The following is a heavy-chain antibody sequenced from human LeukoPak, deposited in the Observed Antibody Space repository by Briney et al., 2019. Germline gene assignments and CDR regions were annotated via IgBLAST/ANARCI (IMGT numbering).Heavy chain of an antibody. J-gene: IGHJ6*02. Sequence: GGSLRLSCAASGFTFSSYWMHWVRQAPGKGLVWVSRINSDGSSTSYADSVKGRFTISRDNAKNTLYLQINSLRAEDTAVYYCARANCTNGVCSIGHYYGMDVWGQGTTVTVSS. CDR2: INSDGSST. D-gene: IGHD2-8*01. V-gene: IGHV3-74*01. CDR3: ARANCTNGVCSIGHYYGMDV. CDR1: GFTFSSYW.